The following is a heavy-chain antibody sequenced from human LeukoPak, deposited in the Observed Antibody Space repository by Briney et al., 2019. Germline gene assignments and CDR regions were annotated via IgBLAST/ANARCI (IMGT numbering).Heavy chain of an antibody. CDR2: ISSSGSTI. V-gene: IGHV3-11*04. D-gene: IGHD3-22*01. J-gene: IGHJ4*02. Sequence: GGSLRLSCAASGFTFSDYYMSWIRQAPGKGLEWVSYISSSGSTIYYADSVKGRFTISRDNAKNSLYLQMNSLRAEDTAVYYCASDYYDSLCCYWGQGTLVTVSS. CDR1: GFTFSDYY. CDR3: ASDYYDSLCCY.